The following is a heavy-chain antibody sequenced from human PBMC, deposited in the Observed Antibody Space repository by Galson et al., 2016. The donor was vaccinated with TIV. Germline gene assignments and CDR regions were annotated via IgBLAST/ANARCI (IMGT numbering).Heavy chain of an antibody. CDR1: GYTFTSFD. V-gene: IGHV1-8*01. J-gene: IGHJ4*02. Sequence: SVKVSCKASGYTFTSFDISWIRQAPGQGLEWMGWMSPSNGNTGYAQKFRGRITMTRHPSTTTVYIELSGLTSEDTAVYYRARGHYYDSSGYSFDFWGQGTLVTVSS. D-gene: IGHD3-22*01. CDR3: ARGHYYDSSGYSFDF. CDR2: MSPSNGNT.